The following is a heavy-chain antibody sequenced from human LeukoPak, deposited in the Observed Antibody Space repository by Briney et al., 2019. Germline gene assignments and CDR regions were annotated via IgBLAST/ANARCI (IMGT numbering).Heavy chain of an antibody. V-gene: IGHV3-48*01. CDR3: AKDLHEDAYDASRYYFDY. J-gene: IGHJ4*02. D-gene: IGHD5-12*01. CDR1: GFTFSIFI. CDR2: IGVTSDSI. Sequence: AGGSLRLSCTTSGFTFSIFIMNWFLQAPAGGLDWISYIGVTSDSIYYAHSLKGRFTTSIDNAKNSLYLQMKGLRAEDTALYFCAKDLHEDAYDASRYYFDYWGQGTLVIVSS.